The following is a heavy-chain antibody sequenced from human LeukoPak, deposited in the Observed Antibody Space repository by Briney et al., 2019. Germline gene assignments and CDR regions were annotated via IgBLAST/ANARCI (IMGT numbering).Heavy chain of an antibody. CDR2: IKQDGSDK. D-gene: IGHD3-22*01. CDR1: GFTFSSYW. V-gene: IGHV3-7*03. J-gene: IGHJ3*02. Sequence: PGGSLRLSCGVSGFTFSSYWMNWVRQAPGKGLEWVANIKQDGSDKYYVDSVKGRFTISRDNAKNSLYLQMNSPRAEDTAVYYCARGPITMMPRGAFDIWGQGTMDTVSS. CDR3: ARGPITMMPRGAFDI.